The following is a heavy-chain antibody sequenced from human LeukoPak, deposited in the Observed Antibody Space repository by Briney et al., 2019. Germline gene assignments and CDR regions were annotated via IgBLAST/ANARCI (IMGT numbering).Heavy chain of an antibody. CDR1: GGSISTTSYY. Sequence: SETLSLTCTVSGGSISTTSYYWGWIRQPPGQGLEWIGSIYYGGSTYYNPSLKSRVTISIDTSKNQFSLKLSSVTAADTAVYYCARRRYCGGDCYTLDYWGQGTLVTVSS. J-gene: IGHJ4*02. CDR3: ARRRYCGGDCYTLDY. V-gene: IGHV4-39*07. D-gene: IGHD2-21*02. CDR2: IYYGGST.